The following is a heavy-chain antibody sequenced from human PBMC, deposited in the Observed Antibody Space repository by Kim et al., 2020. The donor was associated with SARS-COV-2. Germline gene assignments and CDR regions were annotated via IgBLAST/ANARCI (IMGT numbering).Heavy chain of an antibody. D-gene: IGHD3-10*01. Sequence: GGSLRLSCAASGFTFSSYAMSWVRQAPGKGLEWVSAISGSGGSTYYADSVKGRFTISRDNSKNTLYLQMNSLRAEDTAVYYCAKDEGLYYGSGALGYWGQGTLVTVSS. CDR3: AKDEGLYYGSGALGY. V-gene: IGHV3-23*01. CDR1: GFTFSSYA. J-gene: IGHJ4*02. CDR2: ISGSGGST.